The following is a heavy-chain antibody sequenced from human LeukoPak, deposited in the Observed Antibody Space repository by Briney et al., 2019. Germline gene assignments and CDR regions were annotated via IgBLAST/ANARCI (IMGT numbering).Heavy chain of an antibody. CDR3: ARGLRIQLWLSRSYYFDY. V-gene: IGHV4-34*01. CDR1: GGSFSGYY. CDR2: INHSGST. D-gene: IGHD5-18*01. J-gene: IGHJ4*02. Sequence: SETLSLTCAVYGGSFSGYYWSWIRQPPGKGLEWIGEINHSGSTNYNPSLKSRVTISVDTSKNQFSLKLSSVTAADTAVYYCARGLRIQLWLSRSYYFDYWGRGTLVTVSS.